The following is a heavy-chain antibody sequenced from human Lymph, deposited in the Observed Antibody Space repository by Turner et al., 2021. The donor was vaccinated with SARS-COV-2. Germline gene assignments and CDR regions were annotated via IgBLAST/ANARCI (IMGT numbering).Heavy chain of an antibody. CDR3: AKHYYDSSGYNASDYFDY. Sequence: QVQLVESGGGVVQPGRYLRLSCAASGFTFSTYAMHWVRQAPGKGLEWVAIISYDGSNKYYADSVKGRFTISRDNSKNTLYLQMNSLRAEDTAVYYCAKHYYDSSGYNASDYFDYWGQGTLVTVSS. J-gene: IGHJ4*02. CDR1: GFTFSTYA. CDR2: ISYDGSNK. D-gene: IGHD3-22*01. V-gene: IGHV3-30-3*02.